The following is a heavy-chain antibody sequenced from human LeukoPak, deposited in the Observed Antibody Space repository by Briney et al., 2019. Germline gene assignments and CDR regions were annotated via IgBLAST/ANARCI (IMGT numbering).Heavy chain of an antibody. CDR3: AKGQEFLEWIYDY. V-gene: IGHV3-23*01. D-gene: IGHD3-3*01. Sequence: PGGSLRLSCAASGFTFSSYAMTWVRQPPGKGLEWVSGISGAGGSINYGDSVKGRFTISRDNSKNTLFLQLSGLRAEDTAVYYCAKGQEFLEWIYDYWGQGTLVTVSS. CDR1: GFTFSSYA. J-gene: IGHJ4*02. CDR2: ISGAGGSI.